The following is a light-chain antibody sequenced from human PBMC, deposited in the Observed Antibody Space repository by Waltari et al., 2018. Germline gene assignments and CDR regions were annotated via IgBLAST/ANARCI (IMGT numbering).Light chain of an antibody. CDR1: SSDGGRYTD. CDR3: SAYAGNDLVI. Sequence: QSALTQPASASGSPGQSITLSCTGTSSDGGRYTDVSWYHQHPGKAPKLMIYEVSNRPSGLSDRFSGSKSGNTASLTISELQAEDEADYYCSAYAGNDLVIFGGGTKLTVL. CDR2: EVS. V-gene: IGLV2-14*01. J-gene: IGLJ2*01.